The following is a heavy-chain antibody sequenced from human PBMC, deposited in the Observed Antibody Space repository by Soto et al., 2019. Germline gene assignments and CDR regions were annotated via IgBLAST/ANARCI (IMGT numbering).Heavy chain of an antibody. J-gene: IGHJ4*02. V-gene: IGHV4-34*01. Sequence: SETLSLTCAVYGESFSDYYWSWIRQPPGKGLEWIGEINHSGSTNYNPSLKSRVTISVDTSKNQVSLKLSSVIAADTAAYYCARERYCRSTNCYGRRYFDYWGQGTLVTVS. D-gene: IGHD2-2*01. CDR2: INHSGST. CDR1: GESFSDYY. CDR3: ARERYCRSTNCYGRRYFDY.